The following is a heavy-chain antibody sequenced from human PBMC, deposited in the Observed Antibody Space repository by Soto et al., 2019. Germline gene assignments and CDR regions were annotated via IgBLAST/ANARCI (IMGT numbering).Heavy chain of an antibody. J-gene: IGHJ4*02. Sequence: GGSLRLSCTASGFNFGGYALGWFRQAPGQGLEWVGFTRSKAYGGTTEFAASMRGRFTISRDDSRSIAYLQIHSLKTEDTAVYYCSRGGYRSGYYETMPYYFDYWGQGTLVTVSS. V-gene: IGHV3-49*03. CDR1: GFNFGGYA. CDR2: TRSKAYGGTT. D-gene: IGHD3-22*01. CDR3: SRGGYRSGYYETMPYYFDY.